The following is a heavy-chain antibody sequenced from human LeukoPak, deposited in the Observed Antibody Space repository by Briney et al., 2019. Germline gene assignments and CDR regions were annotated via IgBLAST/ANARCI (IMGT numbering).Heavy chain of an antibody. CDR2: IKQDGSEK. D-gene: IGHD2-15*01. Sequence: GGSLRLSCAASGFTFSSYWMSWVRQAPGKGLEWVANIKQDGSEKYYVDSVKGRFTISRDNAKNSLYLQMNSLRAEDTAVYYCARVDGYCSGGSCYIEDYWGQGTLVTVSS. V-gene: IGHV3-7*01. CDR3: ARVDGYCSGGSCYIEDY. J-gene: IGHJ4*02. CDR1: GFTFSSYW.